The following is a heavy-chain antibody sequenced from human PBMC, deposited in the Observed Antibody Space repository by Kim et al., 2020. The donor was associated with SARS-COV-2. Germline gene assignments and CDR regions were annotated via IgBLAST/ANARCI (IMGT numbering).Heavy chain of an antibody. V-gene: IGHV3-49*04. D-gene: IGHD3-10*01. CDR1: GFTFGDYG. CDR2: IRSKAYGGTT. Sequence: GGSLRLSCTASGFTFGDYGLSWVRQAPGKGLEWVGFIRSKAYGGTTEYAASVKGRFTISRDDSKSIVYLQMNSLKTEDTAVYYCTRETMIWFGEFLLTNHPPSYYYGMDVWGQGTTVTVSS. CDR3: TRETMIWFGEFLLTNHPPSYYYGMDV. J-gene: IGHJ6*02.